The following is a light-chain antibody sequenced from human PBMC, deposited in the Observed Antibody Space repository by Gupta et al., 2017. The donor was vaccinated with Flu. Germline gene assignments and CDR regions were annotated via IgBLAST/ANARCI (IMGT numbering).Light chain of an antibody. CDR2: GAS. CDR3: QREYNWPRT. CDR1: QSVSSH. V-gene: IGKV3-15*01. J-gene: IGKJ1*01. Sequence: EMVMTQSPATLSVSPGERATLSCRASQSVSSHLAWHQQKPGQAPRLLIYGASTRATGIPARFSGSASGTYFTLTISILHSEDFAVYCCQREYNWPRTFGQGTRVELK.